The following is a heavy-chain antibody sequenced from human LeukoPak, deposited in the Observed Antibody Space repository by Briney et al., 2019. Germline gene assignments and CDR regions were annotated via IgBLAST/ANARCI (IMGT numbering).Heavy chain of an antibody. J-gene: IGHJ6*02. CDR1: GFTFSDYY. D-gene: IGHD3-22*01. CDR3: ARDTLEGYDSSGREGMDV. Sequence: GGSLRLSCAASGFTFSDYYMSWIRQAPGKGLEWVSYISSSGSTIYYADSVKGRFTISRDNAKNSLYLQMNSLRAEDTAVYYCARDTLEGYDSSGREGMDVWGQGTTVTVSS. V-gene: IGHV3-11*01. CDR2: ISSSGSTI.